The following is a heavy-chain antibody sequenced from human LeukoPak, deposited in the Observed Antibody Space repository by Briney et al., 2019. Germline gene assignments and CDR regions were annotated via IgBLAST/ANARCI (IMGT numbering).Heavy chain of an antibody. V-gene: IGHV3-21*01. D-gene: IGHD2/OR15-2a*01. CDR3: VRDVSRRIGMDV. J-gene: IGHJ6*02. CDR1: GCSFNSYT. Sequence: GGSLRLSCLASGCSFNSYTMNWVREAPGKGLEWVSTISPVSSYTWYAESVKGRFTISRDNPKNSLYLQMDSLRAEDTAVYYCVRDVSRRIGMDVWGQGTTVTVSS. CDR2: ISPVSSYT.